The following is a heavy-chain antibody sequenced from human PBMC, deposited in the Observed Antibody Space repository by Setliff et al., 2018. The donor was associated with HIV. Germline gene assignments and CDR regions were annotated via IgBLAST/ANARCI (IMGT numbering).Heavy chain of an antibody. CDR3: TRSGDYDTTSYYYYYYMDV. D-gene: IGHD4-17*01. J-gene: IGHJ6*03. V-gene: IGHV3-49*04. Sequence: PGGSLRLSCTASGFTFGDYAMSWVRQAPGKGLEWVGFIRSKAYGGTTEYAASVKGRFTISRDDSKSIAYLQMNSLKTEDTAVYYCTRSGDYDTTSYYYYYYMDVWGKGTTVTVSS. CDR2: IRSKAYGGTT. CDR1: GFTFGDYA.